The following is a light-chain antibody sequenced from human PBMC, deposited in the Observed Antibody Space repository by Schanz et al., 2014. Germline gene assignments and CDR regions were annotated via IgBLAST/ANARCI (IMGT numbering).Light chain of an antibody. Sequence: EIVLTQSPATLSLSPGERATLSCRASQSVSSYLAWYQQKPGQAPRLLIYGASNRATGIPDRFSGSGSGTDFTLTISRLEPEDFAVYYCQQYGNWPPYTFGQGTKLEIK. J-gene: IGKJ2*01. CDR2: GAS. CDR1: QSVSSY. CDR3: QQYGNWPPYT. V-gene: IGKV3-11*01.